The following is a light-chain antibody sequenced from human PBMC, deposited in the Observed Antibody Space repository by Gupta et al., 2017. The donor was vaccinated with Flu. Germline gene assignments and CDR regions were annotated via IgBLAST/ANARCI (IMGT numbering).Light chain of an antibody. Sequence: CKSSQTVLYSSDNKNYLAWYQQRPGQPPQLLIYWASTRASGVPDRFSGSGSGTDFTLTVSRLQAEDVALYYCQQYYSPPYTFGQGTKLEIK. V-gene: IGKV4-1*01. CDR3: QQYYSPPYT. J-gene: IGKJ2*01. CDR1: QTVLYSSDNKNY. CDR2: WAS.